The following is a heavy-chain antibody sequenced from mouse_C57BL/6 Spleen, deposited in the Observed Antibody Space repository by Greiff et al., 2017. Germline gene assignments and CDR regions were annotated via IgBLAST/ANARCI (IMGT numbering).Heavy chain of an antibody. CDR3: ARDLSFYAMDY. V-gene: IGHV5-4*01. CDR2: ISDGGSYT. CDR1: GFTFSSYA. Sequence: EVQRVESGGGLVKPGGSLKLSCAASGFTFSSYAMSWVRQTPEKRLEWVATISDGGSYTYYPDNVKGRFTISRDNAKNNLYLQMSQLKSEDTAVYYWARDLSFYAMDYWGQGTSVTVSS. J-gene: IGHJ4*01.